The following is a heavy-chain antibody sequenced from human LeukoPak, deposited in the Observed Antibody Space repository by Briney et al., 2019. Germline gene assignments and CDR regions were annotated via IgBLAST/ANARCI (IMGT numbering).Heavy chain of an antibody. V-gene: IGHV1-69*13. Sequence: ASVKVSSKASRGTFSSYAISWVRQAPGQGLEWMGGIIPIFGTANYAQKFQGRVTTTADESTSTAYMELSSLRSEDTAVYYCARDRSAGSGWSNLDYWGQGTLVTVSS. CDR1: RGTFSSYA. CDR3: ARDRSAGSGWSNLDY. CDR2: IIPIFGTA. J-gene: IGHJ4*02. D-gene: IGHD6-19*01.